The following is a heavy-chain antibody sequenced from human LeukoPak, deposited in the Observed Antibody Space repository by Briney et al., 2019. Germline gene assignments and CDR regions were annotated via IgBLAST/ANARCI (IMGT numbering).Heavy chain of an antibody. CDR1: GYKLFNYG. D-gene: IGHD6-19*01. J-gene: IGHJ4*02. V-gene: IGHV1-18*01. Sequence: ASVKVPCKASGYKLFNYGISWVRQAPGQGLEWMGWISDYNGNTNYAQKLQGRVTMTTDTPTNTAYMELRSLRSDDTAVYYCARESGIAVAYFDYWGQGTLVTVSS. CDR3: ARESGIAVAYFDY. CDR2: ISDYNGNT.